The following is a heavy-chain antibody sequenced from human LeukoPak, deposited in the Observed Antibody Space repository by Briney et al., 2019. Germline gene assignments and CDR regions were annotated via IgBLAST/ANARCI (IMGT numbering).Heavy chain of an antibody. D-gene: IGHD3-22*01. CDR2: IYYSGST. J-gene: IGHJ4*02. V-gene: IGHV4-61*01. CDR1: GGSISSGSYY. Sequence: PSQTLSLTCTVSGGSISSGSYYWSWIRQPPGKGLEWIGYIYYSGSTNYNPSLKSRVTISVDTSKNQFSLKLSSVTAADTAVYYCARATSYYHDSSGYYIDYWGQGTLVTVSS. CDR3: ARATSYYHDSSGYYIDY.